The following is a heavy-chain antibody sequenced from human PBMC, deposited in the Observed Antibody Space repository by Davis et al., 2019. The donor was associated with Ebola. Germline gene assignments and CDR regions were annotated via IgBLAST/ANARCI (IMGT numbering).Heavy chain of an antibody. CDR2: GYYGGRT. CDR3: ARSVFYDSTGYYVHWYYDL. D-gene: IGHD3-22*01. Sequence: SETLSLTCTVSGGSIRTHYWSWIRPSPGKGLVWIGYGYYGGRTDYNPSLKSRAIISVDTSKNHFSLNLSPVTAADTAIYYCARSVFYDSTGYYVHWYYDLWGRGTLVTVSS. V-gene: IGHV4-59*11. CDR1: GGSIRTHY. J-gene: IGHJ2*01.